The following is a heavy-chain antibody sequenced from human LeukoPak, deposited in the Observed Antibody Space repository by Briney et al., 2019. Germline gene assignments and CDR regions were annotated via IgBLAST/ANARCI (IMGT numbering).Heavy chain of an antibody. J-gene: IGHJ4*02. D-gene: IGHD3-10*01. CDR1: GFTFYNAW. CDR2: IKSYTDGGTT. Sequence: GGSLRLSCAASGFTFYNAWMNWVRQAPGKGLEWVGRIKSYTDGGTTDYAAPVKGRFTISRDDSENTVYLQMSGLKTEDTAVYYCSKGGWFGDLNVYYFDYWGQGTLVTVPS. V-gene: IGHV3-15*01. CDR3: SKGGWFGDLNVYYFDY.